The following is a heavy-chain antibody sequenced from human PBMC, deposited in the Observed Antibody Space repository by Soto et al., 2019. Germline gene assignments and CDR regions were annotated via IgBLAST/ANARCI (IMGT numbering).Heavy chain of an antibody. CDR2: ISSSSTYI. D-gene: IGHD1-26*01. Sequence: EVQLVESGGGLVKPGESLRLSCAASGFTFSTSGMNWVRQAPGKGLEWVASISSSSTYIYYADSVKGRFTISRNNAKNSLSLQMNSLRGEDTAVYYCAKNRPTGIVGESPYSYGMDAWGQGTTVTVSS. CDR3: AKNRPTGIVGESPYSYGMDA. V-gene: IGHV3-21*01. J-gene: IGHJ6*02. CDR1: GFTFSTSG.